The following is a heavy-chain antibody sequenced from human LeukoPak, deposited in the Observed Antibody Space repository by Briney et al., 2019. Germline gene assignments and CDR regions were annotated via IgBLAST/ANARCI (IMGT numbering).Heavy chain of an antibody. CDR2: IKPKSGVT. D-gene: IGHD3-10*01. CDR1: GYTFTDYF. CDR3: AREPITTVRGYYYYYMDV. J-gene: IGHJ6*03. Sequence: GASVKVSCKASGYTFTDYFMHWVRQAPGQGLEWMGWIKPKSGVTNYAQNFQGRITMTRDTSISTGYMELRRLRSDDTAVYYCAREPITTVRGYYYYYMDVWGKGTTVTISS. V-gene: IGHV1-2*02.